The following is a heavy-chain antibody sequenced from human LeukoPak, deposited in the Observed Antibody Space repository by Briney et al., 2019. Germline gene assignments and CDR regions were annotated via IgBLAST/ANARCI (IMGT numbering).Heavy chain of an antibody. CDR1: GFTFTSFG. CDR3: GRWRESSNWPPGYLQY. Sequence: ASVKVSCKASGFTFTSFGFSWVRQAPGQGLEWMGWISAYNGNTNYAQNFQGRVTMTTDASTSTVYMELRSLTSDDTAMYYCGRWRESSNWPPGYLQYWGQGTLVIVSS. CDR2: ISAYNGNT. V-gene: IGHV1-18*01. D-gene: IGHD4-11*01. J-gene: IGHJ1*01.